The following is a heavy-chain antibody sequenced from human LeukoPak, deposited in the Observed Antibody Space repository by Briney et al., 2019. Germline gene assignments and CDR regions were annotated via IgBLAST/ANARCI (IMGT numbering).Heavy chain of an antibody. J-gene: IGHJ5*02. CDR2: INHSGST. V-gene: IGHV4-34*01. Sequence: SETLSLTCAVYGGSFSGYYWSWIRQPPGKGLEWIGEINHSGSTNYNPSLKSRVTISVDTSKNQFSLKLSSVTAADTAVYCCARGGGAQFDPWGQGTLVTVSS. D-gene: IGHD4-23*01. CDR3: ARGGGAQFDP. CDR1: GGSFSGYY.